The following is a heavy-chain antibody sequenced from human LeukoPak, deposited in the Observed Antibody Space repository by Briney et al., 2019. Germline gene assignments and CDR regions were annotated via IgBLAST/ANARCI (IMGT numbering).Heavy chain of an antibody. Sequence: ASVKVSCKASGYTFTSYGISWVRQAPGQGLEWMGWINPNNGGTNYAQKFQGRVTMTRDTSISTAYMDLSSLRSDDTAVYYCARPYSGSYYLNPPDYWGQGTLVTVSS. J-gene: IGHJ4*02. CDR1: GYTFTSYG. CDR3: ARPYSGSYYLNPPDY. V-gene: IGHV1-2*02. D-gene: IGHD1-26*01. CDR2: INPNNGGT.